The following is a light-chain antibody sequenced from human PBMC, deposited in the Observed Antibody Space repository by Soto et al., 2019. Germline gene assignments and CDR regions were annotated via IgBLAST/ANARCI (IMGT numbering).Light chain of an antibody. CDR2: AAS. J-gene: IGKJ1*01. CDR1: QGISSY. CDR3: QQYYSNPRT. Sequence: AIRMTQSPSSLSASTGDRVTITCRASQGISSYLAWYQQKPGKAPKLLIYAASTLQSGVPSRFNGSGSGTVFTLTISCLQSEDLATSYFQQYYSNPRTFGKGTKV. V-gene: IGKV1-8*01.